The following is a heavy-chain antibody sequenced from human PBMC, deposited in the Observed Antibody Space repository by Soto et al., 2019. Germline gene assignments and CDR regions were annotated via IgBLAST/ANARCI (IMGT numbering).Heavy chain of an antibody. J-gene: IGHJ5*02. CDR1: GYRFTSYW. Sequence: GESLKISCRTSGYRFTSYWIAWVRQVPGKGLEWMGIIFPSDSDTRYSPSFQGQVTISADRSTSTVFLQWASLKASDTAVYFCARKDKSGYFNWFDPWGQGTLVTVSS. V-gene: IGHV5-51*01. D-gene: IGHD3-22*01. CDR2: IFPSDSDT. CDR3: ARKDKSGYFNWFDP.